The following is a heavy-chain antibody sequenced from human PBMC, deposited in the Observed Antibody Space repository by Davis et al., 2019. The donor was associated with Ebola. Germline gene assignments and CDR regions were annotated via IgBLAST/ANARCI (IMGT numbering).Heavy chain of an antibody. V-gene: IGHV3-13*01. CDR2: IGTAGDT. Sequence: GESLKISCAASGFTFSSYDMHWVRQATGKGLEWVSAIGTAGDTYYPGSVKGRFTISRENAKSSLYLQMNSLRAGDTAVYYCARAVAGSSVLFDYWGQGTLVTVSS. J-gene: IGHJ4*02. D-gene: IGHD6-19*01. CDR1: GFTFSSYD. CDR3: ARAVAGSSVLFDY.